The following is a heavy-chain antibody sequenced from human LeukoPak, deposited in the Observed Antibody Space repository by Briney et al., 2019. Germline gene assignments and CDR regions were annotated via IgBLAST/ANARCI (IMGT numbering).Heavy chain of an antibody. CDR2: ITGSGDST. D-gene: IGHD4-11*01. J-gene: IGHJ4*02. CDR3: AKSPSPYSPYYFDY. CDR1: GFTFSSYA. Sequence: GSLRLSCAASGFTFSSYAMSWVRQAPGKGLEWVSAITGSGDSTYYADSVKGRFTISRDNSKDTLNLQMNSLRAEDTAVYYCAKSPSPYSPYYFDYWGQGTLVTVSS. V-gene: IGHV3-23*01.